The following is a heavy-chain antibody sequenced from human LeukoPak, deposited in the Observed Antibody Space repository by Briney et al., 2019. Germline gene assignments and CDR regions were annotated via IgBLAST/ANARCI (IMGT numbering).Heavy chain of an antibody. J-gene: IGHJ4*02. CDR2: INPNSGGT. CDR1: GYTFTGYY. Sequence: ASVKVSCKASGYTFTGYYMHWVRQAPGQGLEWMGWINPNSGGTNYAQKFQGRVTMTRDTSISTAYMELSRLRSDDTAVYYCARDFGGYFNYYYFDYWGQGTLVTVSS. D-gene: IGHD3-3*01. CDR3: ARDFGGYFNYYYFDY. V-gene: IGHV1-2*02.